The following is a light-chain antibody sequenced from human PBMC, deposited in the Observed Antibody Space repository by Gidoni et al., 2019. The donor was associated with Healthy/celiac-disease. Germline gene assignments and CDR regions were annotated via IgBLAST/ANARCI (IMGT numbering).Light chain of an antibody. CDR2: ASS. CDR3: QQLNSYPS. Sequence: DIQLTQPPSFLSASVGDRVTITCRASQGISSYLAWYQQKPGKAPKLLIYASSTLQSGVPSRFSGSGSGTEFTLTISSVQPEDFATYYCQQLNSYPSFGGGTKVEIK. J-gene: IGKJ4*01. V-gene: IGKV1-9*01. CDR1: QGISSY.